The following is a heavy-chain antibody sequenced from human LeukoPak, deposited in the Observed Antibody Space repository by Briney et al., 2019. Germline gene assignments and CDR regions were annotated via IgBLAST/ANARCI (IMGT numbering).Heavy chain of an antibody. CDR2: IKQDGSEQ. J-gene: IGHJ3*02. CDR3: ARDVRADFWSGYPTHAFDI. Sequence: GGSLRLPCAASGFTFRSHWMSWVRQAPGKGLEWVANIKQDGSEQYYVDSVKGRFTISRDNAKNSLYLQMNSLRAEDTAVYYCARDVRADFWSGYPTHAFDIWGQGTLVTVSS. CDR1: GFTFRSHW. D-gene: IGHD3-3*01. V-gene: IGHV3-7*01.